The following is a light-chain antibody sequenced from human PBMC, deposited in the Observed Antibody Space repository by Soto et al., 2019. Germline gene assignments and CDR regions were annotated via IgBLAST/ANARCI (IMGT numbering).Light chain of an antibody. Sequence: SPLTPPDSVSESPGRSSTISCAGTSSDVGGYNHVSWYQQHADKAPKLLIHEVSNRPSGVSNRFSGSKSGNTASLTISGLQAEDEADYYCTSYTSISTYVFGTGTKVT. CDR2: EVS. CDR3: TSYTSISTYV. V-gene: IGLV2-14*01. CDR1: SSDVGGYNH. J-gene: IGLJ1*01.